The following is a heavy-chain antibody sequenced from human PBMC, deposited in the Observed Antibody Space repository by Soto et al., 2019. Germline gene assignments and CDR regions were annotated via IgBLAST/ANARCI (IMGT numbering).Heavy chain of an antibody. CDR3: ARGDFPWELPYTLDY. CDR1: GFTFSDYY. J-gene: IGHJ4*02. Sequence: QVQLVESGGGLVKPGGSLRLSCAASGFTFSDYYMSWIRQAPGKGLEWVSYISSSSSYTNYADSVKGRFTISRDNAKNSLYLQMNSLRAEDTAVYYCARGDFPWELPYTLDYWGQGTLVTVSS. CDR2: ISSSSSYT. D-gene: IGHD1-26*01. V-gene: IGHV3-11*05.